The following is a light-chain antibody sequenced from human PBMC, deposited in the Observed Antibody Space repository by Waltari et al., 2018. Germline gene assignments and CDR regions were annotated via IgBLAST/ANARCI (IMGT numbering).Light chain of an antibody. Sequence: QSVLTQPPSASGTPGQRVTISCTGSTSYIYWYQQLPGTAPKLLIYRNSQRPPGGPDRFSGSKSGTSASLTISGLRSEDEADYYCAAWDVSLSARVFGGGTKLTVL. CDR3: AAWDVSLSARV. CDR2: RNS. CDR1: TSY. J-gene: IGLJ3*02. V-gene: IGLV1-47*01.